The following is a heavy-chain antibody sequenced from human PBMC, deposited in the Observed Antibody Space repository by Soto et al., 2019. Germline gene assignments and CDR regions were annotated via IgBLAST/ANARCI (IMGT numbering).Heavy chain of an antibody. CDR1: GYTFSSYR. V-gene: IGHV1-18*01. D-gene: IGHD4-17*01. J-gene: IGHJ4*02. CDR2: IHAYNGDT. CDR3: ARADYGDDDY. Sequence: QVQLVQSGAEVKKPGASVKVSCKASGYTFSSYRISWVRQAPGQGPEWMGWIHAYNGDTKYAQKFQDSLIMTTDTSTSTAYMELRSLTSDDTAVYYCARADYGDDDYWGQGTLVTVSS.